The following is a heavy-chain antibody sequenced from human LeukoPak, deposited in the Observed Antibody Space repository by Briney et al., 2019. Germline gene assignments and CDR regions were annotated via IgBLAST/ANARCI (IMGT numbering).Heavy chain of an antibody. D-gene: IGHD2-15*01. CDR3: ARGPFIVADQNWFDP. J-gene: IGHJ5*02. CDR2: INPNSGGT. V-gene: IGHV1-2*02. CDR1: GYTFTGYY. Sequence: GASVKVSCKASGYTFTGYYMHWVRQAPGQGLEWMGWINPNSGGTNYAQKFQGRVTMTRDTSISTAYMELSRLRSDDTAVYYCARGPFIVADQNWFDPWGQGTLVTVSS.